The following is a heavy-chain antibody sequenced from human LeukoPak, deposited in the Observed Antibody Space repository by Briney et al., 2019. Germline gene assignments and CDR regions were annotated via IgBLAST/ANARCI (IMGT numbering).Heavy chain of an antibody. CDR1: GGSISSSSYY. CDR2: IYYSGST. V-gene: IGHV4-39*07. Sequence: PSETLSLTCTVSGGSISSSSYYWGWIRQPPGKGLEWIGSIYYSGSTYYNPSLKSRVTISVDTSKNQFSLKLSSVTATDTAVYYCARADLWFGESDVAFDIWGQGTMVTVSS. J-gene: IGHJ3*02. CDR3: ARADLWFGESDVAFDI. D-gene: IGHD3-10*01.